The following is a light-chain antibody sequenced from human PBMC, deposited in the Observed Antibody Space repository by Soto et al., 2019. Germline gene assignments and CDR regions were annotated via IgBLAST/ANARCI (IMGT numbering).Light chain of an antibody. CDR2: GAS. Sequence: EIVMTQSPATLSVSPGGRATLSCRASQTITTSQLAWYQQKPGQAPRVLIFGASNRATGIPDRFSGSGSGTDFTLTISRLEPEDFAIYYCQQYAGSPRTFGQGTTVEIK. J-gene: IGKJ1*01. CDR3: QQYAGSPRT. CDR1: QTITTSQ. V-gene: IGKV3-20*01.